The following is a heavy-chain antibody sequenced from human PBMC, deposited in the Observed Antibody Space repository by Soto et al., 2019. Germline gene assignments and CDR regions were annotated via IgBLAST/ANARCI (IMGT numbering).Heavy chain of an antibody. CDR2: IYYSGST. CDR1: GGSISSGDYY. Sequence: TLSLTCTVSGGSISSGDYYWSWIRQPPGKGLEWIGYIYYSGSTYYNPSLKSRVTISVDTSKNQFSLKLSSVTAADTAVYYCARDSDYGDYPRWFDPWGQGTLVTVSS. D-gene: IGHD4-17*01. CDR3: ARDSDYGDYPRWFDP. J-gene: IGHJ5*02. V-gene: IGHV4-30-4*01.